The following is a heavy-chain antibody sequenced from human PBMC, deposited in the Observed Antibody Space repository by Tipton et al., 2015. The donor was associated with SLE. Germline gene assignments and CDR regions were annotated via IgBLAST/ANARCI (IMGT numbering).Heavy chain of an antibody. D-gene: IGHD6-6*01. J-gene: IGHJ4*02. Sequence: LRLSCAVYGGSFSGYYWSWIRQPPGKGLEWIGEINHSGSTNYNPSLKSRVTISVDTSKNQFSLKLSSVTAADTAVYYCARVGIAAVDYWGQGTLVTVSS. CDR2: INHSGST. V-gene: IGHV4-34*01. CDR1: GGSFSGYY. CDR3: ARVGIAAVDY.